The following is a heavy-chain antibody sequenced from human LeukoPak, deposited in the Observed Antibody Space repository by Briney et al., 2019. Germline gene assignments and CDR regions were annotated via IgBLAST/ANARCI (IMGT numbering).Heavy chain of an antibody. V-gene: IGHV3-48*04. J-gene: IGHJ3*02. Sequence: GGSLRLSCAASGFTFSSYSMNWVRQAPGKGLEWVSYISSSSSTIYYADSVKGRFTISRDNAKNSLYLQMNSLRAEDTAVYYCARVGYSSSDDAFDIWGQGTMVTVSS. CDR3: ARVGYSSSDDAFDI. CDR1: GFTFSSYS. CDR2: ISSSSSTI. D-gene: IGHD6-13*01.